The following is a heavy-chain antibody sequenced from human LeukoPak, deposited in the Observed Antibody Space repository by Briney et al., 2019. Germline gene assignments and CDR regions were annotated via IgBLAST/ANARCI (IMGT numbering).Heavy chain of an antibody. CDR2: INSDETTT. V-gene: IGHV3-74*01. CDR3: TRSGYCSGGNCNSYFDS. J-gene: IGHJ4*02. D-gene: IGHD2-15*01. CDR1: GFTFSTYW. Sequence: GTSLRLYCAASGFTFSTYWMHWVRQAPGKGLVWVSRINSDETTTRYADSVKGRFTISRDNAKSTLYLEMNSLRAEDTAVYYCTRSGYCSGGNCNSYFDSWGQGTLVTVSS.